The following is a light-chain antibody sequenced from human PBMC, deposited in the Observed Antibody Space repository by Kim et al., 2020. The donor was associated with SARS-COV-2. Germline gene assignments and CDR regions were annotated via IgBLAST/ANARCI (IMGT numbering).Light chain of an antibody. CDR1: NSDVGGDDF. V-gene: IGLV2-8*01. CDR2: QVT. Sequence: GRSVPIPGTGTNSDVGGDDFVSWYQQHPAKAPKLIIYQVTQRPSGVPNRFSGSKSGNTASLTVSGLQAEDEGDYYCCSYAGGNTVIFGGGTKVTVL. CDR3: CSYAGGNTVI. J-gene: IGLJ2*01.